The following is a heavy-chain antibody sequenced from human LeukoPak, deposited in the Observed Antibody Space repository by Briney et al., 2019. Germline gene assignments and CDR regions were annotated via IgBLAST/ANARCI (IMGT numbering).Heavy chain of an antibody. V-gene: IGHV4-4*02. D-gene: IGHD2-15*01. CDR2: ILYTGDT. J-gene: IGHJ5*02. CDR1: GASVSSGNW. Sequence: SETLSLTCAVSGASVSSGNWWNWARQSPGKGLEWIAEILYTGDTNYNPSLRSRVTLSIDNSNNEASLKLASVTAADSAVYYCARAQRGCSANSCYLDPWGPGILVTVSS. CDR3: ARAQRGCSANSCYLDP.